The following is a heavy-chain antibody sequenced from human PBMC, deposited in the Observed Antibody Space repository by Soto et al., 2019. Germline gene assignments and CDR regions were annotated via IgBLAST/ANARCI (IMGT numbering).Heavy chain of an antibody. CDR2: ISKDGGTK. J-gene: IGHJ4*02. CDR1: GFTFSSYG. V-gene: IGHV3-30*18. D-gene: IGHD3-22*01. CDR3: AKETHSSGYGSYFDY. Sequence: QVPLVESGGGVVQPGRSLRLSCAASGFTFSSYGMHWVRQAPGKGLEWVAVISKDGGTKYDADSVKGRFTISRDNSKNTLYLQMNSLRAEDTALYYCAKETHSSGYGSYFDYWGQGTLVTVSS.